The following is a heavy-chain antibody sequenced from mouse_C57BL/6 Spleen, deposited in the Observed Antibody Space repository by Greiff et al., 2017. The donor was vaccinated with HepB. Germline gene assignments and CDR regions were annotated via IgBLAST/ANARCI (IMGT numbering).Heavy chain of an antibody. Sequence: QVQLQQSGTELVKPGASVKLSCKASGYTFTSYWMHWVKQRPGQGLEWIGNINPSNGGTNYNEKFKSKATLTVDKSSSTAYMQLSSLTSEDSAVYYCARWGWLLGAMDYWGQGTSVTVSS. V-gene: IGHV1-53*01. CDR1: GYTFTSYW. D-gene: IGHD2-3*01. CDR2: INPSNGGT. CDR3: ARWGWLLGAMDY. J-gene: IGHJ4*01.